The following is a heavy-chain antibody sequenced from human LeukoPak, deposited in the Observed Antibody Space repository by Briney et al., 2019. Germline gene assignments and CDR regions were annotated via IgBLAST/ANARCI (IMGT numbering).Heavy chain of an antibody. CDR1: GYTFSNYD. V-gene: IGHV1-8*01. J-gene: IGHJ4*02. CDR3: TRGWDS. CDR2: MNPDSDDA. Sequence: ASVTVSCKASGYTFSNYDINWVRQAPGQGLEWMGWMNPDSDDADYAQKFQGRFSITMNTSITTAYMELSSLGFEDTAVYFCTRGWDSWGQGTLVTVSS.